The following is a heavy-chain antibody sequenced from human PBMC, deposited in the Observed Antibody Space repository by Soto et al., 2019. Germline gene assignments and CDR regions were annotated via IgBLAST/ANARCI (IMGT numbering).Heavy chain of an antibody. CDR2: ISAYNGNT. CDR3: AGFLGYCGGGSCYAPR. CDR1: GYTITRYG. J-gene: IGHJ4*02. D-gene: IGHD2-15*01. Sequence: ASVKVSCKASGYTITRYGISWVRQAPGQGLEWMGWISAYNGNTNYAQKLQGRVTMTTDTSTSTAYMELRSLRSDDTAVYYCAGFLGYCGGGSCYAPRWGQGTLDTVSS. V-gene: IGHV1-18*01.